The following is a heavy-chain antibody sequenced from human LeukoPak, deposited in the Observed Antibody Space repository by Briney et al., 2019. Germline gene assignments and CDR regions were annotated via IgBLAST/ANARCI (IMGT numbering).Heavy chain of an antibody. Sequence: SETLSLTCTVSGGSISSRGYYWGWIRQPPGRGLEWIGTIYYSGSTYYNPSLKSRVTISVDTSKNQFSLKLSSVTAADTAVYYCARGETTVFDYWGQGTLVTVSS. CDR2: IYYSGST. J-gene: IGHJ4*02. CDR1: GGSISSRGYY. V-gene: IGHV4-39*07. CDR3: ARGETTVFDY. D-gene: IGHD4-11*01.